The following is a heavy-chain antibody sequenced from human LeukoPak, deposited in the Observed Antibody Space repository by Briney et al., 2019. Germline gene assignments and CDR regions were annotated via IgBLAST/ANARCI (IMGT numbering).Heavy chain of an antibody. D-gene: IGHD3-10*01. CDR1: GFTFSSYA. CDR3: ARDYGYYNGSGSYYIPD. Sequence: GGSLRLSCAASGFTFSSYAMHWVRQAPGKGLEWVAVISYDGSNKYYADSVKGRFTISRDNSKNTLYLQMNSLRAEDTAVYYCARDYGYYNGSGSYYIPDWGQGTLVTVSS. CDR2: ISYDGSNK. J-gene: IGHJ4*02. V-gene: IGHV3-30-3*01.